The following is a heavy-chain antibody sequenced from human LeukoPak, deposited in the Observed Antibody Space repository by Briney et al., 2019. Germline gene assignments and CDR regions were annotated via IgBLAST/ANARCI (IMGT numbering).Heavy chain of an antibody. V-gene: IGHV3-53*01. CDR2: IYSGGST. CDR1: GFTVSSDY. Sequence: PGGSLRLSCAASGFTVSSDYMSWVRQAPGKGLEWVSVIYSGGSTYYADSVKGRFTISRDNSKNTLYLQMNSLRAEDTAVYYCAKDLTRTIFGVVNPIDYWGQGTLVTVSS. CDR3: AKDLTRTIFGVVNPIDY. D-gene: IGHD3-3*01. J-gene: IGHJ4*02.